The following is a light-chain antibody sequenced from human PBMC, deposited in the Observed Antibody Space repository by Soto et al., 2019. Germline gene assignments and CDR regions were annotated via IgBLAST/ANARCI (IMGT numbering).Light chain of an antibody. CDR1: QNVYNN. J-gene: IGKJ4*01. CDR2: DAS. CDR3: QQCRNWPLT. Sequence: EIVMTQSPATLSVSPGEGATLSCKASQNVYNNLAWYQQRPGQPPRLLIYDASTRATGISARFSGSGYGTEFILTISSLQSEDFAVYFCQQCRNWPLTFGGGTKVEIK. V-gene: IGKV3-15*01.